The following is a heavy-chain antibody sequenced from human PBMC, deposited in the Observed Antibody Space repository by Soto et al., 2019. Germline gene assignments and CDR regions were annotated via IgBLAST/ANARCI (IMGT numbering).Heavy chain of an antibody. J-gene: IGHJ4*02. CDR3: ARDALLATLWFGESTVFDY. CDR2: ISYDGSNK. CDR1: GFTFSSYA. D-gene: IGHD3-10*01. Sequence: QVQLVESGGGVVQPGRSLRLSCAASGFTFSSYAMHWVRQAPGKGLEWAAVISYDGSNKYYADSVKGRFTISRDNSKVALYLQMNSVRAEDTAVYYCARDALLATLWFGESTVFDYWGQGTLVTVSS. V-gene: IGHV3-30-3*01.